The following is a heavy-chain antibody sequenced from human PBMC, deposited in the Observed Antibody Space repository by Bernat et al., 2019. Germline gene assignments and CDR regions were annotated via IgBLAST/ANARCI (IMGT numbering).Heavy chain of an antibody. CDR3: ARGRDY. J-gene: IGHJ4*02. Sequence: EVQLVDSGGGLVQPGGSLRLSCAASGFTFSSYDMNWVRQAPGKGLEWVSYISSSGSARYYADSVKGRFTISRDNAKNSLYLQMNSLRAEDTAVYYCARGRDYWGQGTLVTVSS. V-gene: IGHV3-48*03. CDR1: GFTFSSYD. CDR2: ISSSGSAR.